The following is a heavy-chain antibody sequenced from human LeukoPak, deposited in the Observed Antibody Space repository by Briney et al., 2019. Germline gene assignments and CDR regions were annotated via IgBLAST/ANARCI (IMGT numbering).Heavy chain of an antibody. V-gene: IGHV3-48*04. CDR1: GFTFSSYS. CDR3: AREPYAMDFDY. J-gene: IGHJ4*02. D-gene: IGHD2-2*01. Sequence: GGSLRLSCAASGFTFSSYSMNWVRQAPGKGLEWVSYISSSSSTMYYADSVKGRFTISRDNAKNSLYLQMNSLRAEDTAVYYCAREPYAMDFDYWGQGTLVTVSS. CDR2: ISSSSSTM.